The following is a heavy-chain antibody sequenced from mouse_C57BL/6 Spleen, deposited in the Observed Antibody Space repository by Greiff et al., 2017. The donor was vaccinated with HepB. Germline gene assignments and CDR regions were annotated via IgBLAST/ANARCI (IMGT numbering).Heavy chain of an antibody. CDR1: GYTFTDYN. D-gene: IGHD1-1*01. V-gene: IGHV1-22*01. Sequence: VQLQQSGPELVKPGASVKMSCKASGYTFTDYNMHWVKQSHGKSLEWIGYINPNDGGTNYNQKFKGKATLTVNKSSSTAYMELRSLTSEDSAVYCCASRSSDGSMAMDYWGQGTSVTVSS. CDR3: ASRSSDGSMAMDY. J-gene: IGHJ4*01. CDR2: INPNDGGT.